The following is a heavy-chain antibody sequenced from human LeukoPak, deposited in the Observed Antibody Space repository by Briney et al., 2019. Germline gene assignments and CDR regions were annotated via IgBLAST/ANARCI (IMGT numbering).Heavy chain of an antibody. V-gene: IGHV3-11*01. CDR2: ISSSGSTI. CDR1: GFTFSTSW. Sequence: GGSLRLSCAASGFTFSTSWMSWIRQAPGKGLEWVSYISSSGSTIYYADSVKGRFTISRDNAKNSLYLQMNSLRAEDTAVYYCASKSRRIFDYWGQGTLVTVSS. D-gene: IGHD2-15*01. J-gene: IGHJ4*02. CDR3: ASKSRRIFDY.